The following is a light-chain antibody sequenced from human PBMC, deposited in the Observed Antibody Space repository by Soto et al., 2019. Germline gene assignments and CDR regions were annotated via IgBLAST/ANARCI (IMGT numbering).Light chain of an antibody. J-gene: IGKJ4*01. Sequence: EIVMRQFPATLPVCPGESATLSCRASQSISGNLAWYQQKPGLSPRLLIYHTSTRATGVPARFSGSGSGTEFSLTICSLQSEAFAVYYCQRYDNWPLTFCGVTRVDI. CDR3: QRYDNWPLT. CDR1: QSISGN. V-gene: IGKV3-15*01. CDR2: HTS.